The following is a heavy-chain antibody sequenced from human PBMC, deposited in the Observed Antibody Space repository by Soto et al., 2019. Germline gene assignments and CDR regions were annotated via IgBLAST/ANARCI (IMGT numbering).Heavy chain of an antibody. V-gene: IGHV3-64*01. Sequence: EVQLVESGGGLAQPGGSLRLSCAASGFTFSSDAMDWVRQAPAKGLEYVSGISSNGIGTYYASSVKGRFTISRDNSRDTVYLQMDSLRPEDMAVYYCARRARADYYYMDVWGKGTTVTVS. D-gene: IGHD6-6*01. CDR3: ARRARADYYYMDV. CDR1: GFTFSSDA. J-gene: IGHJ6*03. CDR2: ISSNGIGT.